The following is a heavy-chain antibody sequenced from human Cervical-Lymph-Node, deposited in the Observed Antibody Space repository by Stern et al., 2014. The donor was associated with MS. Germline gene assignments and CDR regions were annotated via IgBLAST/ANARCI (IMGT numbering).Heavy chain of an antibody. Sequence: EVQLVESGGGLVQPGRSLRLSCTASGFTFGDYAMSWFRQAPGKGLEWVGFIRSRLYGGTTEYAASVKGRFSISRDESKNIAYLQMNSLKTEDTGVYYCTRMDAWGQGTLVTVSS. CDR3: TRMDA. J-gene: IGHJ5*02. CDR2: IRSRLYGGTT. V-gene: IGHV3-49*03. CDR1: GFTFGDYA.